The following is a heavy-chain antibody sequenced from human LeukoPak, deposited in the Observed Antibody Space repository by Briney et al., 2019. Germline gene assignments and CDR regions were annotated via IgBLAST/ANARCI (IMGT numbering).Heavy chain of an antibody. CDR3: ARGYSSGWYFWFDP. D-gene: IGHD6-19*01. CDR1: GFTFSSYS. Sequence: GGSLRLSCAASGFTFSSYSMNWVRQAPGKGLEWVSYISSSSTIYYADSVKGRFTISRDNAKNSLYLQMNSLRDEDTAVYYCARGYSSGWYFWFDPWGQGTLVTVSS. J-gene: IGHJ5*02. CDR2: ISSSSTI. V-gene: IGHV3-48*02.